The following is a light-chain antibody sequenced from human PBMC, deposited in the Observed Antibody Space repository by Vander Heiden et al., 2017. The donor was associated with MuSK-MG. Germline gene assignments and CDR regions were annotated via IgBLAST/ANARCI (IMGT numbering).Light chain of an antibody. J-gene: IGKJ5*01. CDR1: QSITSY. Sequence: DIQLTQSPASLSASVGDRVTLTCRASQSITSYLNWYQHKPGQAPELLIYGASTLQSGVPSRFSATGSGTDFTLTIDRLRPEDCATYYGQQSDFTPSFGPGTRLEIK. V-gene: IGKV1-39*01. CDR2: GAS. CDR3: QQSDFTPS.